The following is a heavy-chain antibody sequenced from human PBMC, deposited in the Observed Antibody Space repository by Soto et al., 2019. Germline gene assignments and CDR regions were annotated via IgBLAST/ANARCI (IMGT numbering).Heavy chain of an antibody. J-gene: IGHJ5*02. CDR3: ARVEAAAGTWWFDP. CDR2: ISAYNGNT. D-gene: IGHD6-13*01. Sequence: GASVKVSCKASGYTFTSYGISWVRQAPGQGLEWMGWISAYNGNTNYAQKFQGRVTMTTDTSTSTAYMELRSLRSDDTAVYYCARVEAAAGTWWFDPWGQGTLVTVSS. CDR1: GYTFTSYG. V-gene: IGHV1-18*04.